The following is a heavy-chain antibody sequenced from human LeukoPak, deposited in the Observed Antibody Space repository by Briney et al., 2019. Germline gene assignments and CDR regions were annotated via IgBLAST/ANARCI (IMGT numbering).Heavy chain of an antibody. V-gene: IGHV3-7*01. J-gene: IGHJ4*02. CDR1: GFTYSSYW. CDR3: ARDGYSSGYYKFDS. CDR2: IKQDGSEK. Sequence: PGGSLRLSCAASGFTYSSYWMSWVRQAPGKGLEWVANIKQDGSEKYYVDSVKARFTISRDNAKNSLYLQMNSLRAEDTAVYFCARDGYSSGYYKFDSWGQGTLVTVSS. D-gene: IGHD6-19*01.